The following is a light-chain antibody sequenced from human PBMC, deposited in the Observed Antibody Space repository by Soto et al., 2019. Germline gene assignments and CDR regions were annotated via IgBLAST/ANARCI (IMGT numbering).Light chain of an antibody. J-gene: IGKJ1*01. CDR1: QSILKSSIRKNS. CDR2: WAS. Sequence: DIVMTQSPDSLAVSLGERATIKCRSSQSILKSSIRKNSLAWYQQKPGQSPRLLIYWASTRDSGVPDRFSGSGSGTDFTLTISRLQPEDFATYYCQQTYDTPGFGQGTTVEI. V-gene: IGKV4-1*01. CDR3: QQTYDTPG.